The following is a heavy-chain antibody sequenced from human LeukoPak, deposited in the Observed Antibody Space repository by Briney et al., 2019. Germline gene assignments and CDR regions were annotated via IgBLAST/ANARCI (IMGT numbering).Heavy chain of an antibody. V-gene: IGHV3-74*01. J-gene: IGHJ6*02. CDR1: GFSFSDHW. CDR3: AKDSGYRSHYYYGMDV. D-gene: IGHD3-16*02. CDR2: INTDGSIR. Sequence: GGSLRPSCAAPGFSFSDHWMHWVRQAPGKGLEWVSRINTDGSIRQYADSVKGRFTISRDNAQNTVFLQMNSLRAEDTALYYCAKDSGYRSHYYYGMDVWGQGTTVTVSS.